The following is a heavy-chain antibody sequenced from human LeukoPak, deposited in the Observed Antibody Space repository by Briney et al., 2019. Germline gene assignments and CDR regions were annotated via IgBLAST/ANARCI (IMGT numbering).Heavy chain of an antibody. CDR2: IIPIFGIA. V-gene: IGHV1-69*04. Sequence: SARVSCKASGGTFSSYAISWVRQAPGQGLEWMGRIIPIFGIANYAQKFQGRVTITADKSTSTAYMELSSLRSEDTAVYYCARVVYSTGMDVWGQGTTVTVSS. CDR1: GGTFSSYA. CDR3: ARVVYSTGMDV. D-gene: IGHD6-13*01. J-gene: IGHJ6*02.